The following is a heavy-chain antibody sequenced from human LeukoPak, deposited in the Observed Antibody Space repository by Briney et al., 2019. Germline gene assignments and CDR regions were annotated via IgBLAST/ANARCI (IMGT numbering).Heavy chain of an antibody. J-gene: IGHJ6*02. V-gene: IGHV3-21*01. CDR2: ISTTSSYI. CDR3: ARRQLVRDDYYGMDV. D-gene: IGHD6-6*01. Sequence: GGSLRLSCAASGFTFSGYSMNWVRQAPGKGLEWVSCISTTSSYIYYAESVKGRFTISRDNAKNSLYLQMNSLRAEDTAVYFCARRQLVRDDYYGMDVWGQGTRSPSP. CDR1: GFTFSGYS.